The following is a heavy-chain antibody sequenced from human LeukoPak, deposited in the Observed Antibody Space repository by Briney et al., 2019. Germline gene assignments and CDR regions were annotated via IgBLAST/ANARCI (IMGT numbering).Heavy chain of an antibody. D-gene: IGHD2-21*02. Sequence: GASVKVSCKASGYTFTDNYLHWVRRAPGQGLEWVGRIDPNSGDTNYAQKFRGRVTVTRDSSISTAYMELSSLRSDDMAVYYCARGSVVGTARLFDNWGQGTLVTVSS. V-gene: IGHV1-2*02. J-gene: IGHJ4*02. CDR1: GYTFTDNY. CDR2: IDPNSGDT. CDR3: ARGSVVGTARLFDN.